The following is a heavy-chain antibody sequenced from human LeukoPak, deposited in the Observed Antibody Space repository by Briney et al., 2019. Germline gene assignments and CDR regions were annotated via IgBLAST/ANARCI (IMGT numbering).Heavy chain of an antibody. D-gene: IGHD6-19*01. Sequence: SETLSLTCTVSGYSFSSGYYWGWIRQPPGKGLEWIGSIYHSGSTYYNPSLKSRVTISVDRSKNQFSLKLSSVTAADTAVYYCARAVAGFDYWGQGTLVTVSS. CDR3: ARAVAGFDY. J-gene: IGHJ4*02. CDR2: IYHSGST. V-gene: IGHV4-38-2*02. CDR1: GYSFSSGYY.